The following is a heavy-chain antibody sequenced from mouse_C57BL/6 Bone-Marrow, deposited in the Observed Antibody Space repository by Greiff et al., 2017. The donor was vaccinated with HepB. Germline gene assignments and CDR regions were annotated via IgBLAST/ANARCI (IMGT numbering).Heavy chain of an antibody. CDR2: ISSGGSYT. CDR1: GFTFSSYG. V-gene: IGHV5-6*01. J-gene: IGHJ4*01. CDR3: ARKRGRMDY. Sequence: EVQLVESGGDLVKPGGSLKLSCAASGFTFSSYGMSWVSQTPDKRLEWVATISSGGSYTYYPDSVQGRVTISRDNAKNTLYLQMSSLKSEDTAVYYCARKRGRMDYWGQGTSVTVSS.